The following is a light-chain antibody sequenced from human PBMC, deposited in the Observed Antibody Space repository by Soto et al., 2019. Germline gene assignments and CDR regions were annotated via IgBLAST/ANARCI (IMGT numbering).Light chain of an antibody. CDR2: GAS. J-gene: IGKJ1*01. CDR3: QQYGSSPLT. CDR1: QRVSSSY. V-gene: IGKV3-20*01. Sequence: EIVLTQSPGTLSLSPGERATLSCRASQRVSSSYLAWYQQKPGQAPMLLIYGASSRATGIPDRFSGSGSGTDFTLTISRLEPADLAVYYCQQYGSSPLTFGQGTKVEIK.